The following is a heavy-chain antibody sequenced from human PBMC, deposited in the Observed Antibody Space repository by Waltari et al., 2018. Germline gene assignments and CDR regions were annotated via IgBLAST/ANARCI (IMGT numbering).Heavy chain of an antibody. CDR3: AREARGYYYYYYMDV. D-gene: IGHD3-10*01. CDR1: GGSLSSYY. J-gene: IGHJ6*03. CDR2: IYYSGST. V-gene: IGHV4-59*01. Sequence: QVQLQESGPGLVKPSETLSLTCTVSGGSLSSYYWGWIRHPPGKGLEWIGYIYYSGSTNYNPSLKSRVTISVDTSKNQFSLKLSSVTAADTAVYYCAREARGYYYYYYMDVWGKGTTVTVSS.